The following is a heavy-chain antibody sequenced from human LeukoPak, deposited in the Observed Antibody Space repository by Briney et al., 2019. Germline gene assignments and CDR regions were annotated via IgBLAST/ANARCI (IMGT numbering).Heavy chain of an antibody. Sequence: ASVKVSCKASGYTFTGYDMHWVRQAPGQGLEWMGWINANSGGTNYAQKFQGRVTMTRDTSISTAYMELSRLRSDDTAVYYCARVLPVGASERWGQGTLVTVSS. V-gene: IGHV1-2*02. CDR2: INANSGGT. CDR1: GYTFTGYD. D-gene: IGHD1-26*01. CDR3: ARVLPVGASER. J-gene: IGHJ4*02.